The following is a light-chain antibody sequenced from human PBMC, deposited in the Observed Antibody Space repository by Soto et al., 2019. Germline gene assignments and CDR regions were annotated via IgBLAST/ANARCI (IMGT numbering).Light chain of an antibody. CDR1: SSDVGGGYNY. J-gene: IGLJ2*01. Sequence: QSVLTQPPSASGSPGQSVTISCTGTSSDVGGGYNYVSWYQHHPGKVPKLMIYEVSKRPSGVPDRFYGSKSGNTASLTVSGLQAEDEADYFCSSYAGNTNLIFGGGTKVTVL. V-gene: IGLV2-8*01. CDR2: EVS. CDR3: SSYAGNTNLI.